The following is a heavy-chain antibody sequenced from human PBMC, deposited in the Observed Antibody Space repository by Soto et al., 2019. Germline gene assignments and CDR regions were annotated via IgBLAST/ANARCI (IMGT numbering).Heavy chain of an antibody. CDR2: IGGSSATT. CDR3: ANGVLYGDNMSASDS. J-gene: IGHJ4*02. CDR1: GFTFSTYA. Sequence: EVQLLESGGGLVQPGGSLRLSCAASGFTFSTYAMTWVRQAPGKGLEWVSSIGGSSATTSYADSVKGRFTISRDNSKNEMSMHMNGLQAEDTAIYYSANGVLYGDNMSASDSWGQGSLVTLSS. V-gene: IGHV3-23*01. D-gene: IGHD4-17*01.